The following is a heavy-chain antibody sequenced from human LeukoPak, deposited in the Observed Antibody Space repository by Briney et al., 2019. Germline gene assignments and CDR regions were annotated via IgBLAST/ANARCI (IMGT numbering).Heavy chain of an antibody. J-gene: IGHJ4*02. V-gene: IGHV3-64D*06. Sequence: GGSLRLSCSASEFTFGTYAMPGVRQAPGKGLEYVSAISSNGRDAYYAASVRGRFSISRVNSNNTLYLQMSSLRPDDTAMYYCARLAAAGHSDFWGQGALVAVSS. CDR2: ISSNGRDA. CDR3: ARLAAAGHSDF. D-gene: IGHD6-13*01. CDR1: EFTFGTYA.